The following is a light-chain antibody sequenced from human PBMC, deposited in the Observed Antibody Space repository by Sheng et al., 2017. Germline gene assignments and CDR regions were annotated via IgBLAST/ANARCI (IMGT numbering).Light chain of an antibody. J-gene: IGLJ3*02. Sequence: QSALTQPASVSGSPGQSITISCTGTSSDVGDYNYVSWYQQHPGKAPKLMIYDVSNRPSGVSNRFSGSKSGNTASLTISGLQAEDEADYYCSSYTSSSTSWVFGGGTKLTVL. CDR3: SSYTSSSTSWV. CDR1: SSDVGDYNY. V-gene: IGLV2-14*01. CDR2: DVS.